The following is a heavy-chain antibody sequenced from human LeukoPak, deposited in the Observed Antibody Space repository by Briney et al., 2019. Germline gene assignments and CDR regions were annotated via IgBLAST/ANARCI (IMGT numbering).Heavy chain of an antibody. D-gene: IGHD2-21*01. CDR3: AKDRRYSAFDI. J-gene: IGHJ3*02. Sequence: PGGSLRLSCAASGFTFSSYAMTWVRQAPGKGLEWVSAISGSGGLSYYADSVKGRFTISRDNSKSTLYLQMNSLRAEDTAVYYCAKDRRYSAFDIWGRGTMVTVSS. CDR2: ISGSGGLS. V-gene: IGHV3-23*01. CDR1: GFTFSSYA.